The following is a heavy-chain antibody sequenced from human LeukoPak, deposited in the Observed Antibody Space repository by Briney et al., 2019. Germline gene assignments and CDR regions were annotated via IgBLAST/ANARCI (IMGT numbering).Heavy chain of an antibody. Sequence: SGPTLVNPTQTLTLTCTFSGFSLSTSGMCVSWIRQPPGKALEWLALIDWDDDKYYSTSLKTRLTISKDTSKNQVVLIMTNMDPVDTATYYRARMGYYDSSGYESRYYFDYWGQGTLVTVSS. D-gene: IGHD3-22*01. CDR1: GFSLSTSGMC. CDR3: ARMGYYDSSGYESRYYFDY. CDR2: IDWDDDK. J-gene: IGHJ4*02. V-gene: IGHV2-70*01.